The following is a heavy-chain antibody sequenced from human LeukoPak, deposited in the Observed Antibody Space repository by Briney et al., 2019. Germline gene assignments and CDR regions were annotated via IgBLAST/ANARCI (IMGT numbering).Heavy chain of an antibody. Sequence: ASVKVSCKASGGTFSSYAISWVRQAPGQGLEWMGGIIPIFGTANYAQKFQGRVTITADESTGTAYMELSSLRSEDTAVYYCARSMVRGASGGYYYYYMDVWGKGTTVTISS. V-gene: IGHV1-69*01. D-gene: IGHD3-10*01. CDR2: IIPIFGTA. CDR3: ARSMVRGASGGYYYYYMDV. J-gene: IGHJ6*03. CDR1: GGTFSSYA.